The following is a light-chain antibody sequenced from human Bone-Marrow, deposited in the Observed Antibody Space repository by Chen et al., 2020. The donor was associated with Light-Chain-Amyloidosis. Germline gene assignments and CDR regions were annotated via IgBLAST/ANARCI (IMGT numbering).Light chain of an antibody. CDR2: GAS. J-gene: IGKJ3*01. V-gene: IGKV4-1*01. CDR1: QSVLYSSNNKNY. CDR3: QQYYSAPFT. Sequence: DLVMTQSPDSLAVSLGERATINCKSSQSVLYSSNNKNYLAWYQQKPGQPPKLLISGASTRESGVPDRFTGSGSGTDFTLTISSLQAEDVAVYYCQQYYSAPFTFGPGTKVNIK.